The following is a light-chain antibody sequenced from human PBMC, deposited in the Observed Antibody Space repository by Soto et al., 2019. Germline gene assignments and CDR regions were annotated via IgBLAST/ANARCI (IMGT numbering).Light chain of an antibody. CDR2: KAS. J-gene: IGKJ1*01. Sequence: DIQMTQSPSTLSASVGERVTITCRASQSISSWLAWYQQKPGKAPKLLIYKASSLESGVPSRFSGSGSGTEFTLTIISLQPDDFATYYCQQYNIYWTFGQGTKVEIK. CDR3: QQYNIYWT. CDR1: QSISSW. V-gene: IGKV1-5*03.